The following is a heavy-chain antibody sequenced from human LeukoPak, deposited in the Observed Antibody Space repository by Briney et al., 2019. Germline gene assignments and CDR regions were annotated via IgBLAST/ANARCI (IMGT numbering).Heavy chain of an antibody. CDR2: INPNSGGT. CDR3: ARVYCTNGVCYAPFEY. D-gene: IGHD2-8*01. CDR1: GYTFTSYY. Sequence: ASVKVSCKASGYTFTSYYMHWVRQAPGQGLEWMGWINPNSGGTNYAQKFQDRVTMTRDTSISTAYMELSRLRSDDTAVYYCARVYCTNGVCYAPFEYWGQGTLVTVSS. J-gene: IGHJ4*02. V-gene: IGHV1-2*02.